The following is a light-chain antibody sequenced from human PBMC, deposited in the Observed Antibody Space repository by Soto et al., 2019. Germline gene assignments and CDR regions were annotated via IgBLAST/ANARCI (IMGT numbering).Light chain of an antibody. CDR1: QSVSSCY. V-gene: IGKV3-20*01. CDR2: GAS. Sequence: EIVLTQSPGTLSFSPGVRATLSCRASQSVSSCYLAWYHQKPGQDPSILIYGASNRATGSPDRFSGGGSGTDFTLTIRRLEPEDFAWYDCQQYGKSAMFTFGQGNKLEIK. CDR3: QQYGKSAMFT. J-gene: IGKJ2*01.